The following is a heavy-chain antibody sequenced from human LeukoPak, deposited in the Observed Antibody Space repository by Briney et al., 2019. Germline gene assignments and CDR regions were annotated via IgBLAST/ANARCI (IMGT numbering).Heavy chain of an antibody. CDR3: AREVKAVPGDESFDY. CDR2: ISSSSSYT. Sequence: GGSLRLSCAASGFTFSDYYMSWIRQAPGKGLEWVSYISSSSSYTNYADSVKGRFTISRDNAKNSLYLQMNSLRAEDAAVYYCAREVKAVPGDESFDYWGQGTLVTVSS. V-gene: IGHV3-11*05. CDR1: GFTFSDYY. J-gene: IGHJ4*02. D-gene: IGHD6-19*01.